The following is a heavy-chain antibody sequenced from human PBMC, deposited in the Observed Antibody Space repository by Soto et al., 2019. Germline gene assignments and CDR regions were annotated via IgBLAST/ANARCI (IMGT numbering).Heavy chain of an antibody. Sequence: QVQLQGSGPGLLKPSETLSLTCTISGGSVSTYYWSWIRQPPGKELEWIGLTSYSGNTNYNPSLKSRVAIAVDTSKNQFSLTLSSVTAADTAVYYCARDGVGPFDYWGQGTLVTVSS. J-gene: IGHJ4*02. CDR3: ARDGVGPFDY. V-gene: IGHV4-59*02. D-gene: IGHD3-3*01. CDR2: TSYSGNT. CDR1: GGSVSTYY.